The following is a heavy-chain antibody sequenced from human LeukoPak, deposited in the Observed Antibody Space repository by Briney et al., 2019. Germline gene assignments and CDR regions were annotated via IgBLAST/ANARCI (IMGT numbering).Heavy chain of an antibody. J-gene: IGHJ4*02. V-gene: IGHV3-21*01. D-gene: IGHD6-19*01. CDR1: EFTFSRYS. CDR2: ISSSSSYI. CDR3: ARILDSAWGELGY. Sequence: GGSLRLSCEASEFTFSRYSLNWVRQAPGKGLEWVSSISSSSSYIYYADSVKGRFTISRDNSKNTLYLQMNSLRAEDTAVYYCARILDSAWGELGYWGQGTLVTVSS.